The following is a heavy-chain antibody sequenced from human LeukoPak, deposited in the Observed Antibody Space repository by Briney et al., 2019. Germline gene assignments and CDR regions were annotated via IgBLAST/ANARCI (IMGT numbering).Heavy chain of an antibody. J-gene: IGHJ4*02. Sequence: GESLKISCKGSGYSFTSYWIGGVRQMPGKGLEGMGIIYPGDSNTRYSPSLQGQVTISADKSITPTYLQWSSLKASDTAMYYCATQFGGYCSGGSCRHFGVDYWGQGTLVTVSS. CDR2: IYPGDSNT. V-gene: IGHV5-51*01. CDR1: GYSFTSYW. CDR3: ATQFGGYCSGGSCRHFGVDY. D-gene: IGHD2-15*01.